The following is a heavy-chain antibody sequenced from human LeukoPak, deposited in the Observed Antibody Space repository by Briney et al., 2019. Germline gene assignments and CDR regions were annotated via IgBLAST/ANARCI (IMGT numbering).Heavy chain of an antibody. D-gene: IGHD3-10*01. J-gene: IGHJ4*02. CDR2: IYYSGNT. Sequence: SETLSLTCTVSGVSISSSNSYWGRIRQPPGKGLEWIGSIYYSGNTYYNASLKSQVSISIDTSKNQFSLKLTSVTAADTAVYYCARNYYYGSGSYFDYWGQGTLVTVSS. CDR3: ARNYYYGSGSYFDY. V-gene: IGHV4-39*01. CDR1: GVSISSSNSY.